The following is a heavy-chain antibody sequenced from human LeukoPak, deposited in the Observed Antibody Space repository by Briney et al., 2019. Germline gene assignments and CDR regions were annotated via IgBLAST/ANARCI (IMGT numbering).Heavy chain of an antibody. J-gene: IGHJ5*02. D-gene: IGHD5-18*01. V-gene: IGHV4-59*07. CDR2: MYYSGST. Sequence: SDTLSLTCTLCGGSISSYYWRWLRQATGKGLEWLGYMYYSGSTNYNPSLKRGVTISVDTSKNQFSLKLSSVTAADTAVYYCARCGDPAMPEGCDWFDPWGQGTLVTVSS. CDR3: ARCGDPAMPEGCDWFDP. CDR1: GGSISSYY.